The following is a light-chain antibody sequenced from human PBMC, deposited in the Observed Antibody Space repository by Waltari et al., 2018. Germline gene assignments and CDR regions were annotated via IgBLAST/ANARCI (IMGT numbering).Light chain of an antibody. J-gene: IGKJ2*03. CDR3: QQYNTYSS. Sequence: DIQMTQFPSTLSASVADTITITCRASQSISNYLAWYQQKPGKAPKLLIYKASSSGSGVPSRFSGSGSGTEFTLTISSLQPDDFATYYCQQYNTYSSFGQGTKLEIK. CDR1: QSISNY. V-gene: IGKV1-5*03. CDR2: KAS.